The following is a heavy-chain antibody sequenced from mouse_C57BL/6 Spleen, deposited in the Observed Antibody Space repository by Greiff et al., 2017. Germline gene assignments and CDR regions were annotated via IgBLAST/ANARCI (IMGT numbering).Heavy chain of an antibody. J-gene: IGHJ4*01. Sequence: VQGVESGAELAKPGASVKLSCKASGYTFTSYWMHWVKQRPGQGLEWIGYINPSSGYTKYNQKFKGKSTLTVDKSSSTAYMQLSSLTSEDSAVYYCARSPANWAYAMDYWGQGTSVTVSS. CDR3: ARSPANWAYAMDY. D-gene: IGHD4-1*01. V-gene: IGHV1-7*01. CDR2: INPSSGYT. CDR1: GYTFTSYW.